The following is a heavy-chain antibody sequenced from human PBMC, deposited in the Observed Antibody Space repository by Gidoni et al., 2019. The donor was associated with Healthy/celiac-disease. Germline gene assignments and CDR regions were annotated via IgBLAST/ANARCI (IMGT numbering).Heavy chain of an antibody. D-gene: IGHD3-10*01. V-gene: IGHV3-74*01. CDR3: ARDISTYYYGSGSYQSH. CDR1: GFTFSSYW. CDR2: INSDGSST. J-gene: IGHJ4*01. Sequence: EVQLVESGGGFVQPGGSLRLSCAASGFTFSSYWMHWVRHAPGKGLVWVSRINSDGSSTSYADSVKGRFTISRDNAKNTLYLQMNSLRAEDTAVYYCARDISTYYYGSGSYQSHWGQGTLVTVSS.